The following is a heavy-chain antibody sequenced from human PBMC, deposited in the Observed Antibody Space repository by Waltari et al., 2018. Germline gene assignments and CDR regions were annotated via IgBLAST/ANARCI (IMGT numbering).Heavy chain of an antibody. J-gene: IGHJ4*02. CDR3: ARRPSGSYSPFDY. CDR1: GYSISSGYY. D-gene: IGHD3-10*01. CDR2: IYHSGST. Sequence: QVQLQESGPGLVKPSETLSLTCAVSGYSISSGYYWGWIRQPPGKGLEWIGNIYHSGSTYYNPSLKSRVTISVDTSKNQFSLKLSSVTAADTAVYYCARRPSGSYSPFDYWGQGTLVTVSS. V-gene: IGHV4-38-2*01.